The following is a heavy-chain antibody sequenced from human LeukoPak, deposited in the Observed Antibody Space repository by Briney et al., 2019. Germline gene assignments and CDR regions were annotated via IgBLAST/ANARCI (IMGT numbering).Heavy chain of an antibody. V-gene: IGHV4-34*01. Sequence: SETLSLTCAVYGGSFSGYYWSWIRQPPGKGLEWIGEINHSGSTNYNPSLKSRVTISVDTSKNQFSLKLSSVTAADTAVYYCAGTRITMVRGVTGSFDYWGQGTLVTVSS. D-gene: IGHD3-10*01. J-gene: IGHJ4*02. CDR3: AGTRITMVRGVTGSFDY. CDR2: INHSGST. CDR1: GGSFSGYY.